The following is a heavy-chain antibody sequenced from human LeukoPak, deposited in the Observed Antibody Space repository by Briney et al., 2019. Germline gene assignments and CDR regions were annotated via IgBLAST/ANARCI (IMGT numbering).Heavy chain of an antibody. Sequence: GGSLRLSCAASGFTFSSYAMHWVRQAPGKGLEWVAVISYDGRNKYYAESVKGRFTISRDNSKNTLYLQMNSLRPEDTAVYYCAKDRYSSGWYGMFDYWGQGTLVTVSS. D-gene: IGHD6-19*01. CDR2: ISYDGRNK. J-gene: IGHJ4*02. CDR3: AKDRYSSGWYGMFDY. V-gene: IGHV3-30*04. CDR1: GFTFSSYA.